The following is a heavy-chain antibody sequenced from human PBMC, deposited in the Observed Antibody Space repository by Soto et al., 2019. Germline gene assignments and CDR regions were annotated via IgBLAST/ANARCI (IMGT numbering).Heavy chain of an antibody. CDR2: INTGNGNT. Sequence: ASVKVSCKASGYSFTTHAMIWVRQAPGQRPEWMGWINTGNGNTRYSPKFQGRVNITRDTSASTAYMELSSLKSEDTAVYYCARGEQLYHYYGMDVWGQGSTVTVSS. CDR3: ARGEQLYHYYGMDV. CDR1: GYSFTTHA. J-gene: IGHJ6*02. V-gene: IGHV1-3*04.